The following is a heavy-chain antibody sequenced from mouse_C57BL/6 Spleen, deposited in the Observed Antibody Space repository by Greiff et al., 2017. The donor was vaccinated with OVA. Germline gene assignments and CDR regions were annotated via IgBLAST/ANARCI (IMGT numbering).Heavy chain of an antibody. CDR1: GFTFSDYG. CDR2: ISSGSSTI. J-gene: IGHJ1*03. CDR3: ARTYDDDGSYWYVDV. V-gene: IGHV5-17*01. D-gene: IGHD2-4*01. Sequence: EVQLVESGGGLVKPGGSLKLSCAASGFTFSDYGMHWVRQAPEKGLEWVAYISSGSSTIYYADTVKGRFTISRDNAKKTLFLQMTSLRSEDTAMYDCARTYDDDGSYWYVDVWGTGTTVTVSS.